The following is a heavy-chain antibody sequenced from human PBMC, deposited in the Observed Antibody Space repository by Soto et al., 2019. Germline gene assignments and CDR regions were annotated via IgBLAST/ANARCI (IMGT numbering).Heavy chain of an antibody. CDR3: ARLSSSGWSSLDY. J-gene: IGHJ4*02. CDR1: GGSIGSSTYY. V-gene: IGHV4-39*01. Sequence: SETLSLTCTVSGGSIGSSTYYWAWIRQPPGKGLEWIGTIYYAGSTYYNPSFKSRLTISVDTSKNQFSLKLTSVTAADTAVYFCARLSSSGWSSLDYWGQGIQVTVSS. CDR2: IYYAGST. D-gene: IGHD6-19*01.